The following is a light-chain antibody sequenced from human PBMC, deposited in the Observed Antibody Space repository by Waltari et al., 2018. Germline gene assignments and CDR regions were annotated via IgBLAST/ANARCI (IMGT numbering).Light chain of an antibody. CDR1: ALSRQY. CDR2: KDS. J-gene: IGLJ3*02. Sequence: SHELTQPPSVSVSPGQPARITCYGDALSRQYDYWYQQKAGQAPVAVICKDSERPSGIPERFSGSTSGTTVTLTISGVQAEDEADYYCQTTDSSGAWAFGGGTKLTVL. V-gene: IGLV3-25*03. CDR3: QTTDSSGAWA.